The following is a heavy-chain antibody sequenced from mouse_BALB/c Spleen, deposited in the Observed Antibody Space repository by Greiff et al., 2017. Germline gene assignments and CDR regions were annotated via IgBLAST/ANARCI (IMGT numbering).Heavy chain of an antibody. Sequence: EVHLVESGGGLVKPGGSLKLSCAASGFTFSSYTMSWVRQTPEKRLEWVATISSGGSYTYYPDSVKGRFTISRDNAKNTLYLQMSSLKSEDTAMYYCTRVPTTSYYGSSYWYFDVWGAGTTVTVSS. CDR1: GFTFSSYT. CDR3: TRVPTTSYYGSSYWYFDV. CDR2: ISSGGSYT. V-gene: IGHV5-6-4*01. D-gene: IGHD1-1*01. J-gene: IGHJ1*01.